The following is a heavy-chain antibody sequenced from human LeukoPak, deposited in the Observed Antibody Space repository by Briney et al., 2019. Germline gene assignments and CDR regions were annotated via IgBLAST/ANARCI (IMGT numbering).Heavy chain of an antibody. D-gene: IGHD3-9*01. CDR1: GYTFISYG. CDR3: AGSLTVDFFCYYYMDV. J-gene: IGHJ6*03. V-gene: IGHV1-18*01. CDR2: ISAKNGNT. Sequence: ASVKVSCNASGYTFISYGITWVRQAPGQGLEWMGCISAKNGNTNYAQKLQGRVTMTTDTSTSTAYMELRSLRSDDTAVYYCAGSLTVDFFCYYYMDVWGKGTTVTISS.